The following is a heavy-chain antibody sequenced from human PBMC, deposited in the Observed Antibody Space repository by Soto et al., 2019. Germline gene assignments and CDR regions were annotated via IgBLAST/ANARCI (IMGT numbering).Heavy chain of an antibody. CDR2: ISAYNGNT. Sequence: ASVKVSCKASGYTFTSYGISWVRQAPGQGLEWMGWISAYNGNTNYAQKLQGRVTMTTDTSTSTAYMELRSLRSDDTAVYYCARDRDDYGDYNWFDPWGQGTLVTSPQ. J-gene: IGHJ5*02. D-gene: IGHD4-17*01. CDR3: ARDRDDYGDYNWFDP. CDR1: GYTFTSYG. V-gene: IGHV1-18*01.